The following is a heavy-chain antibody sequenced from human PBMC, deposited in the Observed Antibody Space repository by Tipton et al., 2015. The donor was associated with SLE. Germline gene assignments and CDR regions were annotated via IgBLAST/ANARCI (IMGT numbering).Heavy chain of an antibody. CDR2: FYYTGST. J-gene: IGHJ6*03. CDR1: GYSISSAYY. Sequence: TLSLTCAVSGYSISSAYYWGWIRQPPGKGLEWIGSFYYTGSTYYNPSLKSRVTISLDRSANQFSLRLSSVTAADTAVYYCAREPVYYYYYMDVWGKGTTVTVSS. V-gene: IGHV4-38-2*02. CDR3: AREPVYYYYYMDV.